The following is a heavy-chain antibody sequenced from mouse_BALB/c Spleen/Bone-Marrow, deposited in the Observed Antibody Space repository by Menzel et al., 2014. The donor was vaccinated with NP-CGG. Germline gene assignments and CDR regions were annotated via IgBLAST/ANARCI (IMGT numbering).Heavy chain of an antibody. D-gene: IGHD1-2*01. CDR3: ARYRLGTYFDY. Sequence: EVKLQESGAELVKPGASVKLSCTASGFNIKDTYMHWVKQRPELGLEWIGRIDPANGNTKYDPKFQGKATITADTSSNTAYLQLSSLTSEDTAVYYCARYRLGTYFDYWGQGTTLTVSS. CDR1: GFNIKDTY. CDR2: IDPANGNT. V-gene: IGHV14-3*02. J-gene: IGHJ2*01.